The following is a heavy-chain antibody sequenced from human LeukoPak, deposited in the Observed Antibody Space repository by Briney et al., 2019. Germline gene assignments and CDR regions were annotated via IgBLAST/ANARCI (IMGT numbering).Heavy chain of an antibody. CDR1: GGSISSSGNF. D-gene: IGHD2-2*01. CDR3: ARHTSGSSLDY. V-gene: IGHV4-39*01. J-gene: IGHJ4*02. Sequence: PSETLSLTCSVSGGSISSSGNFWAWIRQPPGKGLEWIATISYSGSTQYNPSLKSRVAISVDTSKNLLSLKLDSVAATDTAVYYRARHTSGSSLDYWGQGSLVTVSS. CDR2: ISYSGST.